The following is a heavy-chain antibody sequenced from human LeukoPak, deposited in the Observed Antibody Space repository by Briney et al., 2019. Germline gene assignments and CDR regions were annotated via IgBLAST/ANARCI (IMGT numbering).Heavy chain of an antibody. J-gene: IGHJ4*02. V-gene: IGHV3-7*01. CDR1: GFTVSSNY. CDR3: ARHYDSTAYSLDY. D-gene: IGHD3-22*01. Sequence: GGSLRLSCAASGFTVSSNYMSWVRQAPGKGLEWVANIKQDGSQKFYLDSVKGRFTISRDNAKESLFLQMNSLRAEDTAVYYCARHYDSTAYSLDYWGQGTLVTVSS. CDR2: IKQDGSQK.